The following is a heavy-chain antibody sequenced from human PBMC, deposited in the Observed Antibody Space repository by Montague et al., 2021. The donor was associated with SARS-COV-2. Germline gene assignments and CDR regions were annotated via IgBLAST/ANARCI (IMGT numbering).Heavy chain of an antibody. J-gene: IGHJ6*02. CDR3: AKWGAITIFGVVPPGGYYYYGMEV. CDR2: IYSGGSST. Sequence: SLRLSCPASGFTFSSYAMSWVRQAPGKGLEWVSVIYSGGSSTYYSDSVKGRFTISRDNSKNTLYLQMNSLRAEDTAVYYCAKWGAITIFGVVPPGGYYYYGMEVWGQGTTVTVSS. CDR1: GFTFSSYA. V-gene: IGHV3-23*03. D-gene: IGHD3-3*01.